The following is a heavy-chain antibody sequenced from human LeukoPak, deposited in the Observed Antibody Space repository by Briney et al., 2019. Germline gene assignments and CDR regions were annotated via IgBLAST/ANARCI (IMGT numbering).Heavy chain of an antibody. CDR1: GGSITSGGYY. J-gene: IGHJ5*02. D-gene: IGHD2-21*02. Sequence: PSETLSLTCTVSGGSITSGGYYWSWIRQAPGKGLEWIGEINHSGSTNYNPSLKSRVTISVDTSKNQFSLKLSSVTAADTAVYYCARDPDCGGDCYWPAWGQGTLVTVSS. V-gene: IGHV4-39*07. CDR3: ARDPDCGGDCYWPA. CDR2: INHSGST.